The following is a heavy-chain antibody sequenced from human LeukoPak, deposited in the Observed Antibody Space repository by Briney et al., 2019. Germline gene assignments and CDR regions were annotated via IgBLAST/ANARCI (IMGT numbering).Heavy chain of an antibody. CDR1: GFTFSSYA. D-gene: IGHD3-22*01. Sequence: GGSLRLSCAASGFTFSSYAMSWVRQAPGKGLEWVSAINGSGGSTYYADSVKGRFTISRDNSKNTLYLQMNSLRAEDTAVYYCAKILFPYYYDSSGYYFDYWGQGTLVTVSS. J-gene: IGHJ4*02. CDR2: INGSGGST. CDR3: AKILFPYYYDSSGYYFDY. V-gene: IGHV3-23*01.